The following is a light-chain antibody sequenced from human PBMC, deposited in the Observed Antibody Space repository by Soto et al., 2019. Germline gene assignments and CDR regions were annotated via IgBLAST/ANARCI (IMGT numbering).Light chain of an antibody. CDR2: GAS. CDR1: QSIGSN. CDR3: QQYVTSAIT. J-gene: IGKJ5*01. V-gene: IGKV3-20*01. Sequence: EIVLTQSPGTLSLSPGERATLSCRASQSIGSNLAWYLQKPGQAPRLLIYGASTRATGLPARFSGSGSGTDFTLTISRLEPEDFALYYCQQYVTSAITFGQGTRLEIK.